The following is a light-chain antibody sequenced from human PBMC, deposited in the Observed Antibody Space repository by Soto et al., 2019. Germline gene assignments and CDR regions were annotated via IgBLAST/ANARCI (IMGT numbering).Light chain of an antibody. CDR2: DVT. Sequence: QSALTQPASVSGSPGQSITISCTGTRSDVGGYNYVYWHQQHPGKAPKLMIYDVTNRPSGVSDRFSGSKSGNTASLTISGLQAEDEADYYCNSYTSSSTYVFGAGTKLTVL. J-gene: IGLJ1*01. CDR3: NSYTSSSTYV. CDR1: RSDVGGYNY. V-gene: IGLV2-14*01.